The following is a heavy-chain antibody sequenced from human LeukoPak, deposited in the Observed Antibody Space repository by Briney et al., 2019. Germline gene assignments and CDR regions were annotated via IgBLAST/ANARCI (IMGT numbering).Heavy chain of an antibody. CDR3: ATARTSCSSSTCGMAFHI. CDR2: IYTSGRSDYRST. D-gene: IGHD2-2*01. CDR1: GGSFSSGACY. J-gene: IGHJ3*02. Sequence: PSQTLSLTCKVSGGSFSSGACYWSWIRQPAGKGLEWIGRIYTSGRSDYRSTNYNPSLKSRVTLSIDTSKRHFSLTLSSVTAADTAIYYCATARTSCSSSTCGMAFHIWGQGTMVTVSS. V-gene: IGHV4-61*02.